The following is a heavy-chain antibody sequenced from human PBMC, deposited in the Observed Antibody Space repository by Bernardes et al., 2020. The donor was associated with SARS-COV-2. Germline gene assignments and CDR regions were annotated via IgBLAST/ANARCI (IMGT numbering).Heavy chain of an antibody. CDR2: IYDSGST. D-gene: IGHD6-19*01. J-gene: IGHJ4*02. CDR1: GDSISSSNW. CDR3: ARDLAVAGMDY. V-gene: IGHV4-4*02. Sequence: SETLSLTCAVSGDSISSSNWWSWVRQPPGKGLEWIGEIYDSGSTNYDPSLKSRVTISVDKSKNQFSLKLSSVTAADTAVYYCARDLAVAGMDYWGQGTLVTVSS.